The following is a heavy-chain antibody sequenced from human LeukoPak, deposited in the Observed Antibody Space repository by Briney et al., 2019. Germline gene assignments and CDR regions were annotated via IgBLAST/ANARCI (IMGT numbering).Heavy chain of an antibody. Sequence: PSETLSLTCNVSGGSMSSYYWSWIRQPPGKGLEWIGYISYSGSTNYNPSLKSRVTISVDTSKNQFSLKLSSVTAADTAVYYCAREALTRGSGSYYSYYFDYWGQGTLVTVSS. V-gene: IGHV4-59*01. CDR2: ISYSGST. D-gene: IGHD3-10*01. CDR3: AREALTRGSGSYYSYYFDY. J-gene: IGHJ4*02. CDR1: GGSMSSYY.